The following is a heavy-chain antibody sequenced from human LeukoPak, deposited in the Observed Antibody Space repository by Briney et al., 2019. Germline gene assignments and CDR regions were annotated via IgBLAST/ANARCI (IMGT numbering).Heavy chain of an antibody. J-gene: IGHJ4*02. CDR2: IYYSGST. V-gene: IGHV4-59*11. Sequence: SETLSLTCAVSGGSISSHYWSWIRQPPGKGLEWIGCIYYSGSTNYNASLKSRVTISVDTSKNQFSLKLSSVTAADTAMYYCTREGSGYRSFDYWGQGTLVTVSS. CDR1: GGSISSHY. CDR3: TREGSGYRSFDY. D-gene: IGHD3-3*01.